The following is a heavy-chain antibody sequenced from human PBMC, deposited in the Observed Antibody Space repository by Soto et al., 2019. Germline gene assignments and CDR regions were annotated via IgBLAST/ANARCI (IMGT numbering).Heavy chain of an antibody. CDR2: IYDDGSA. CDR1: GGSISSSY. J-gene: IGHJ5*02. D-gene: IGHD2-15*01. Sequence: SETVSLTCTVSGGSISSSYWSWIRQPPGKGLEWLAYIYDDGSANYNPSLKSRATISLDMSKNQFSLKLTSVTAADTAVYYCARDKYCSGGSCRKNWFDPWGQGTLVTVSS. CDR3: ARDKYCSGGSCRKNWFDP. V-gene: IGHV4-59*01.